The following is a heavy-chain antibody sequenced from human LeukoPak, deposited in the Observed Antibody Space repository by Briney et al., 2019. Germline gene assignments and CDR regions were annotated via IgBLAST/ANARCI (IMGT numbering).Heavy chain of an antibody. D-gene: IGHD5-18*01. CDR1: GYTFADYY. CDR2: INPESDGT. V-gene: IGHV1-2*02. J-gene: IGHJ4*02. CDR3: ARDGRYSYGYDY. Sequence: ASVKVSCKASGYTFADYYLHWVRQVPGQGPEWMGWINPESDGTKYAQKFQGRVTMTRDTSISTAYMELSSLRSDDTAVYYCARDGRYSYGYDYWGQGTLVTVSA.